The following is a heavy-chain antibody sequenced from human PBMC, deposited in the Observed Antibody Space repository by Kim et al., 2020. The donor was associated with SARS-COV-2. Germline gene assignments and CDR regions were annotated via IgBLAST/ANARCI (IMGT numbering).Heavy chain of an antibody. J-gene: IGHJ4*02. CDR3: ARGEEGDIVATIPLYYFDY. CDR1: GGSFSGYY. V-gene: IGHV4-34*01. Sequence: SETLSLTCAVYGGSFSGYYWSWIRQPPGKGLEWIGEINHSGSTNYNPSLKSRVTISVDTSKNQFSLKLSSVTAADTAVYYFARGEEGDIVATIPLYYFDYWGQGTLVTVSS. D-gene: IGHD5-12*01. CDR2: INHSGST.